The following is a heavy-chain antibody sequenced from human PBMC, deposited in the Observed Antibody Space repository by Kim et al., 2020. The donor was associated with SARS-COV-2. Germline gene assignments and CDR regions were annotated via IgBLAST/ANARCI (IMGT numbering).Heavy chain of an antibody. CDR2: IYYSGST. V-gene: IGHV4-39*01. J-gene: IGHJ3*02. CDR1: GGSISSSSYY. Sequence: SETLSLTCTVSGGSISSSSYYWGWIRQPPGKGLEWIGSIYYSGSTYYNPSLKSRVTISVDTSKNQFSLKLSSVTAADTAVYYCVMGITMIVVVPRLYAFDIWGQGTMVNVSS. CDR3: VMGITMIVVVPRLYAFDI. D-gene: IGHD3-22*01.